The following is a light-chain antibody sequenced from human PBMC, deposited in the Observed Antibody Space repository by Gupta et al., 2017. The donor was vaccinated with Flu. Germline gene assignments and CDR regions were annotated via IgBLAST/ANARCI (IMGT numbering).Light chain of an antibody. CDR1: ALPKQY. CDR3: QSADSSGTYVV. J-gene: IGLJ2*01. CDR2: KDS. V-gene: IGLV3-25*03. Sequence: SYDLTQPPSVSVSPGQTARIPCSGDALPKQYAYWYQQKPGQAPVLVIYKDSERPSGIPERFSGSSSGTSVTLTIIGVQAEDEADYYCQSADSSGTYVVFGGGTKLTVL.